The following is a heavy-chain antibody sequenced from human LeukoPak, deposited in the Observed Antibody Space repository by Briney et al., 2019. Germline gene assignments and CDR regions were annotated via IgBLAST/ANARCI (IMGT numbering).Heavy chain of an antibody. CDR3: ARVRGVLRFLEWLPAPPDAFDI. D-gene: IGHD3-3*01. V-gene: IGHV1-8*01. Sequence: GPSVTVSYRAAGYAFTTYDSYWVRQAPGPGLEWMGWMDPNSGKTGYAQKFQGKVTMTRNTSISTAYMELGSLRSEDTAVYYCARVRGVLRFLEWLPAPPDAFDIWGQGTMVTVSS. CDR1: GYAFTTYD. CDR2: MDPNSGKT. J-gene: IGHJ3*02.